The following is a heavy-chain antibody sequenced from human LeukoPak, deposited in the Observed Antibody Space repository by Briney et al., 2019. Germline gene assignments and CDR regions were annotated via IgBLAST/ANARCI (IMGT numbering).Heavy chain of an antibody. J-gene: IGHJ6*02. D-gene: IGHD5-18*01. CDR1: GFTFSSYG. CDR3: ARDGVDTAMADYYYGMDV. V-gene: IGHV3-33*01. Sequence: PGGSLRLSCAASGFTFSSYGMHWVRQAPGKGLEWVAVIWYDVSNKYYADSVKGRFTISRDNSKNTLYLQMNSLRAEDTAVYYCARDGVDTAMADYYYGMDVWGQGTTVTVSS. CDR2: IWYDVSNK.